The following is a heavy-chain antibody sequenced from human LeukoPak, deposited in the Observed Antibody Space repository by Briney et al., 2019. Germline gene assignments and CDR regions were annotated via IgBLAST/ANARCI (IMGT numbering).Heavy chain of an antibody. CDR3: ARELWSSGWYRLGAFDI. J-gene: IGHJ3*02. CDR1: GGSFSGYY. V-gene: IGHV4-34*01. D-gene: IGHD6-19*01. CDR2: INHSGST. Sequence: SETLSLTCAVYGGSFSGYYWSWIRQPPGKGLEWIGEINHSGSTNYNPSLKSRVTISVDTSKNQFSLKLSSVTAADTAVYYCARELWSSGWYRLGAFDIWGQGTMVTVSS.